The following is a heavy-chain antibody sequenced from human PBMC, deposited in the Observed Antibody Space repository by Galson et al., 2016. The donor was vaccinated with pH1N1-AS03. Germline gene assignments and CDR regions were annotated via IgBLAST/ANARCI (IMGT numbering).Heavy chain of an antibody. CDR3: ARYPRIIAVTGTFPGHFDP. D-gene: IGHD6-19*01. CDR1: GYSISSGYY. Sequence: ETLSLPCAVSGYSISSGYYWGWIRQPPGKGLEWIGSIYHSGSTSYNPSPKNRVTISLDTSKNQFSLKLSSVTAADTAVYYCARYPRIIAVTGTFPGHFDPWGQGTLVTVSS. CDR2: IYHSGST. J-gene: IGHJ5*02. V-gene: IGHV4-38-2*01.